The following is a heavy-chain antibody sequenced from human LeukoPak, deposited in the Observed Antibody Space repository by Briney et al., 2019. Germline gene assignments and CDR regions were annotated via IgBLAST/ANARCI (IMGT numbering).Heavy chain of an antibody. CDR1: GGSFSGYY. D-gene: IGHD1-26*01. CDR2: IYYSGST. J-gene: IGHJ3*02. CDR3: ASYSGTYSAFEI. Sequence: PSETLSLTCAVYGGSFSGYYWSWIRQPPGKGLEWIGSIYYSGSTYYNPSLKSRVTISVDTSKNHFSLTLNAVTAADTAVYYCASYSGTYSAFEIWGQGTLVTVSS. V-gene: IGHV4-34*01.